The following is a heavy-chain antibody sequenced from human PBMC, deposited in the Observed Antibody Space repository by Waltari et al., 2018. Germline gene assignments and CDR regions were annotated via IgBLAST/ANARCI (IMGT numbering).Heavy chain of an antibody. CDR1: GFTFSSYE. CDR2: ISSSGSTI. Sequence: EVQLVESGGGLVQPGGSLRLSCAASGFTFSSYEMNWVRQAPGKGLEWVSYISSSGSTIYYADSVKGRFTISRDNAKNSLYLQMNSLRAEDTAVYYCAGRIAVAGEFDYWGQGTLVTVSS. J-gene: IGHJ4*02. D-gene: IGHD6-19*01. CDR3: AGRIAVAGEFDY. V-gene: IGHV3-48*03.